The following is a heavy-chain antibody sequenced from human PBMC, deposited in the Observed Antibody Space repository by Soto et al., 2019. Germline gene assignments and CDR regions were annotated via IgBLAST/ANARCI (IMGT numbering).Heavy chain of an antibody. CDR1: RFTFSSYA. J-gene: IGHJ4*02. CDR3: AKDLGDPDY. V-gene: IGHV3-23*01. Sequence: EVQLLESGGGLVQPGGSLRLSCAASRFTFSSYAMSWVRQAPGKGLEWVSAISGSAGGIYYADSVKGRFTISRDNSKNTLYLQMNSLRVEDTAVYYCAKDLGDPDYWGQGTPVIVSS. CDR2: ISGSAGGI. D-gene: IGHD4-17*01.